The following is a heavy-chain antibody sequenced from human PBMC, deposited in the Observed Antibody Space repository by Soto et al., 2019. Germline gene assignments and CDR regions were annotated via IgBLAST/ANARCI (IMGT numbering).Heavy chain of an antibody. Sequence: QVQLVESGGGVVQPGRSLRLSCSASGFTFSDFEMYWVRQAPGKGLDWVSFISYDGSNQYYAGSVKGRFTVSRDKSKNTLFLLMNSLRPEDTAVYFCARRTGTAPRFDYWGQGTLVTVSS. CDR1: GFTFSDFE. CDR3: ARRTGTAPRFDY. CDR2: ISYDGSNQ. D-gene: IGHD1-7*01. J-gene: IGHJ4*02. V-gene: IGHV3-30-3*01.